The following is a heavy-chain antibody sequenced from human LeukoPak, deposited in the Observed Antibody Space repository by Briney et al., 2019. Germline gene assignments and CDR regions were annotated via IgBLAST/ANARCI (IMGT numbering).Heavy chain of an antibody. CDR1: AASISSYY. CDR3: AGGAMTTVTTDY. V-gene: IGHV4-4*07. D-gene: IGHD4-17*01. Sequence: SETLSLTCTVSAASISSYYWSWLRQPAGKGLEWIGRIYTSGRTNYNPSLKSRVTMSVDTSKNQFSLKLSSVTAADTAVYYCAGGAMTTVTTDYWGQGTLVTVSS. CDR2: IYTSGRT. J-gene: IGHJ4*02.